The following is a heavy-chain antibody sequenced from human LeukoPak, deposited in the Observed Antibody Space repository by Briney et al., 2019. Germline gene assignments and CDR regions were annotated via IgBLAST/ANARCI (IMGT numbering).Heavy chain of an antibody. CDR1: GYTFTSYY. CDR2: INPSGGST. Sequence: ASVKVSCKASGYTFTSYYMHWVRQAPGQGLEWMGIINPSGGSTSYAQKFQGRVTMTRDTSTSTVYMELSSLRSEDTAVYYCARVSVVRGAPDYYFDYWGQGTLVTVSS. V-gene: IGHV1-46*01. CDR3: ARVSVVRGAPDYYFDY. J-gene: IGHJ4*02. D-gene: IGHD3-10*01.